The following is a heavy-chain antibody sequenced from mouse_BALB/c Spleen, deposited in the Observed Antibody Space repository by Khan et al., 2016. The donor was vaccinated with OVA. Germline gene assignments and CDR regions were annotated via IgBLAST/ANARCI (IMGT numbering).Heavy chain of an antibody. CDR2: INTYTGEP. V-gene: IGHV9-3-1*01. CDR1: GYTFTNYV. CDR3: TRFHGGY. J-gene: IGHJ2*01. Sequence: QIQLVQSGPELKKPGETVKISCKASGYTFTNYVMNWVKQSPGKGLKWMGWINTYTGEPTYADDFRGRFAFSLETSASTAYLQINSLKNEDTATSFCTRFHGGYWGQGTTLTVSS.